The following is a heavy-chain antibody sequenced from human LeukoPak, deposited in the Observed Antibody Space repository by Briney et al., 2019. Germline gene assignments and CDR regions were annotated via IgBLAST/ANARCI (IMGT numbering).Heavy chain of an antibody. D-gene: IGHD2-2*01. J-gene: IGHJ4*02. CDR2: IKSKTDGGTT. CDR3: TTAVDCSSTSCYVPFDY. CDR1: GFTFSNTW. V-gene: IGHV3-15*01. Sequence: GGSLRLSCAASGFTFSNTWMSWVRQAPGKGLEWVGRIKSKTDGGTTDYAAPVKGRFTISRDDSKNTLYLQVNSLKTEDTAVYYCTTAVDCSSTSCYVPFDYWGQGTMVTVSS.